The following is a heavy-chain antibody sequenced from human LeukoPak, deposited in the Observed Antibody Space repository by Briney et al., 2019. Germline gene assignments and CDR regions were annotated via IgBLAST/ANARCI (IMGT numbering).Heavy chain of an antibody. J-gene: IGHJ4*02. CDR2: IYYSGYT. CDR3: ARESDDFDY. Sequence: PSETLSLTCTVSGGSISSYYWSWIRQPPGKGLEWIGYIYYSGYTNYNPSLKSRVTISVDTSKNQFSLKLGSVTAADTAVYYCARESDDFDYWGQGTLVTVSS. V-gene: IGHV4-59*12. CDR1: GGSISSYY.